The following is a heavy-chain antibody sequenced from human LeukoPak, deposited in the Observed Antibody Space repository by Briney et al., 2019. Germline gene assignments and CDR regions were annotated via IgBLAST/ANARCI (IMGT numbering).Heavy chain of an antibody. Sequence: GASGKVSCKASGYTFTGYYMHWVRQAPGQGLEWMGWINPNNGGTNYAQKFQGRVTMTRDTSISTAYMELSRLRSDDTAVYYCARAREWLRSDAFDIWGQGTMVTVSS. CDR2: INPNNGGT. J-gene: IGHJ3*02. V-gene: IGHV1-2*02. CDR1: GYTFTGYY. CDR3: ARAREWLRSDAFDI. D-gene: IGHD3-3*01.